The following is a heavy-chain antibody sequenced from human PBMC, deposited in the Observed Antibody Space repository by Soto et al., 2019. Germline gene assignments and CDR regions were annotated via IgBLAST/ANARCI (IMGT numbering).Heavy chain of an antibody. CDR1: GGTFSSYT. CDR3: ARGEQWLRFDY. J-gene: IGHJ4*02. D-gene: IGHD6-19*01. Sequence: QVQLVQSGAEVKKPGSSVKVSCKASGGTFSSYTISWVRQAPGQGLEWMGRIIPIIGIANYAQKFQGRVTITADKSTSTAYMELSSLRSEDTAVYYCARGEQWLRFDYWGQGTLVTVSS. V-gene: IGHV1-69*02. CDR2: IIPIIGIA.